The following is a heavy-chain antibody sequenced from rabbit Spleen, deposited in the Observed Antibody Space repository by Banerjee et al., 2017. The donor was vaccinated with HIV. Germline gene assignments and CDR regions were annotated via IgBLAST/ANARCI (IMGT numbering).Heavy chain of an antibody. CDR3: ARDLPGNSYYFGL. CDR1: GFDFSSSDY. CDR2: IVGSSSGFT. Sequence: QSLEESGGDLVKPGASLTLTCKASGFDFSSSDYMCWVRQAPGKGLEWISCIVGSSSGFTYSATWAKGRFTCSKTSSTTVTLQMTSLTAADTATYFCARDLPGNSYYFGLWGPGTLVTVS. D-gene: IGHD3-1*01. V-gene: IGHV1S40*01. J-gene: IGHJ4*01.